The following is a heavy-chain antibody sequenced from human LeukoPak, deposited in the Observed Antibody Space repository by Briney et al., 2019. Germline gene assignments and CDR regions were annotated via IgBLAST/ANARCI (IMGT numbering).Heavy chain of an antibody. D-gene: IGHD2-15*01. J-gene: IGHJ6*03. CDR1: GFTFRNYG. Sequence: GGSLRLSCAASGFTFRNYGMHWVRQAPGKGLVWVACILCDGSNKYYADSVKGRFSISRDNSKNTVYLQMNSLRGEDTAVYYCAKRPGRPDGCSGLSCYCCMDVWGKGTTVTVSS. CDR3: AKRPGRPDGCSGLSCYCCMDV. CDR2: ILCDGSNK. V-gene: IGHV3-30*02.